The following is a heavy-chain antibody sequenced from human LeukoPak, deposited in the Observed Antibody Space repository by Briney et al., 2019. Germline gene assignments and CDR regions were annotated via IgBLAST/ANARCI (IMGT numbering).Heavy chain of an antibody. Sequence: GGSLRLSCAASGFTFSSYAMSWVRQAPGKGLEWVSAISGSGGSTYYADSVKGRFTISRDNSKNTLCLQMNSLRAEDTAVYYCAKVGAGIVVVPAAAERGDYWGQGTLVTVSS. CDR3: AKVGAGIVVVPAAAERGDY. J-gene: IGHJ4*02. V-gene: IGHV3-23*01. CDR2: ISGSGGST. D-gene: IGHD2-2*01. CDR1: GFTFSSYA.